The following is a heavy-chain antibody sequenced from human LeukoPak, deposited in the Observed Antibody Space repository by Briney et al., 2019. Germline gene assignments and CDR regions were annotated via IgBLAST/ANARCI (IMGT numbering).Heavy chain of an antibody. CDR3: AKDSSGYYLSYYFDY. CDR2: IYSGGTT. Sequence: TGGSLRLSCAASGFTVSSNYMSWVRQAPGKGLEWVSVIYSGGTTYYADSVRGRFTISRDNSKNTLYLQMNSLRAEDTAVYYCAKDSSGYYLSYYFDYWGQGTLVTVSS. CDR1: GFTVSSNY. J-gene: IGHJ4*02. D-gene: IGHD3-22*01. V-gene: IGHV3-53*01.